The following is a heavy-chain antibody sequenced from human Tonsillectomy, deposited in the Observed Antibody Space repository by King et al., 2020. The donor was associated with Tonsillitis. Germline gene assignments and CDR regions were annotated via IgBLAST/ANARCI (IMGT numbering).Heavy chain of an antibody. CDR2: INHSGNT. CDR3: ARVSGSYGGGFDS. CDR1: GGPFSDYY. V-gene: IGHV4-34*01. J-gene: IGHJ4*02. D-gene: IGHD1-26*01. Sequence: VQLQQWGAGLLKPSDTLSLTCAVYGGPFSDYYWSWIRQPPGKGLEWIGQINHSGNTNYNPSLKSQVTMSVDTSKNQVSVRLSSVTAADTAVYYCARVSGSYGGGFDSWGQGTLVTVSP.